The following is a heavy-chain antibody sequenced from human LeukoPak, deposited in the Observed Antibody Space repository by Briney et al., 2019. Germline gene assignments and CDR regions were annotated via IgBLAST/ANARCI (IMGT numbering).Heavy chain of an antibody. Sequence: SETLSLTCTVSGASVSSYYWSWIRQPPGKGLEWIGYIYYSGSTKYNPSLKSRVTISVDTSKNHLSLKVTSVTAADTAVYYCARRGSSGWYADFDYWGHGTLVTVSS. CDR1: GASVSSYY. D-gene: IGHD6-19*01. CDR2: IYYSGST. CDR3: ARRGSSGWYADFDY. J-gene: IGHJ4*01. V-gene: IGHV4-59*08.